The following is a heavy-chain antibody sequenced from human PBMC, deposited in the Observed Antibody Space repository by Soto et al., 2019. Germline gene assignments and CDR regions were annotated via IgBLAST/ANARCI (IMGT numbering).Heavy chain of an antibody. D-gene: IGHD2-2*01. J-gene: IGHJ5*02. Sequence: QVQLQQWGAGLLKPSETLSLTCAVYGGSFSGYYWSWIRQPPGKGLEWIGEINHSGSTNYNPSLKRRVTLSVATSKNQFSLKLSSVTAADTAVYYCASGLIFSSRSQVTLYWFDPWGQGTLVTVSS. CDR1: GGSFSGYY. V-gene: IGHV4-34*01. CDR3: ASGLIFSSRSQVTLYWFDP. CDR2: INHSGST.